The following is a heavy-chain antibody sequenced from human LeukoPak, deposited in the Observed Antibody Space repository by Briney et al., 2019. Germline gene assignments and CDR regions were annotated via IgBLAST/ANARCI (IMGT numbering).Heavy chain of an antibody. D-gene: IGHD3-3*01. Sequence: SETLSLTCAVYGGSFGGYYWSWIRQPPGKGLEWIGEINHSGSTNYNPSLKSRVTISVDTSKNQFSLKLSSVTAADTAVYYCARVRDTIFGVPRYFQHWGQGTLVTVSS. CDR2: INHSGST. V-gene: IGHV4-34*01. CDR3: ARVRDTIFGVPRYFQH. CDR1: GGSFGGYY. J-gene: IGHJ1*01.